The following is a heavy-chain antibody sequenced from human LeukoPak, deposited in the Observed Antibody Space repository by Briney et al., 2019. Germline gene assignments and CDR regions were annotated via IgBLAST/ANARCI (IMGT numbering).Heavy chain of an antibody. D-gene: IGHD5-12*01. Sequence: PGGSLRLSCAASAFTFRSYAMSWVRQAGGKGLEWVSAISGSGGSTYYADSVKGRFTISRDNSKNTLYLQMSSLRAEDTAVYYCAKAFSAYENWPPNWFDPWGQGTLVTVSS. J-gene: IGHJ5*02. V-gene: IGHV3-23*01. CDR2: ISGSGGST. CDR1: AFTFRSYA. CDR3: AKAFSAYENWPPNWFDP.